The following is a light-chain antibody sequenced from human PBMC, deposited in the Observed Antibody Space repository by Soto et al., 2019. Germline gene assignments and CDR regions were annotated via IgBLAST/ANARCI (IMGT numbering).Light chain of an antibody. CDR1: QTVSKN. CDR2: DAS. V-gene: IGKV3-15*01. CDR3: QQYNNWPIT. Sequence: DIVMTQSPDTLSGSQGERATLSSRVSQTVSKNYLVWYQQKPGQAPRLLIYDASPRALDTPARFAGSGAGTEFTLTISSLQSEDFAVYFCQQYNNWPITFGQGTRLEI. J-gene: IGKJ5*01.